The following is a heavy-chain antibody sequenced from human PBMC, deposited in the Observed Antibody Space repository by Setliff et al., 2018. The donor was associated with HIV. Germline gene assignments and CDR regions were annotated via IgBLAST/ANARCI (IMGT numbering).Heavy chain of an antibody. CDR1: GGSFSGYY. CDR2: IKQGGSEK. CDR3: ARVADGYNSYFDY. D-gene: IGHD5-18*01. V-gene: IGHV3-7*01. J-gene: IGHJ4*02. Sequence: ETLSLTCAVYGGSFSGYYWSWIRQAPGKGPEWVANIKQGGSEKYYVDSVKGRFTMSRDNAKNSLFLQMHSLRAEDTAVYYCARVADGYNSYFDYWGQGTVVTVS.